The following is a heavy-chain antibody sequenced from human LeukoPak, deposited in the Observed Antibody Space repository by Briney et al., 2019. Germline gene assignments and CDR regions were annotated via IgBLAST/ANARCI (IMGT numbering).Heavy chain of an antibody. V-gene: IGHV3-64D*09. Sequence: GGSLRLSYSASGFPFSSYAMHWVRQAPGKGLEYVSAISDSGGSTYYADSVKGRFIISRDNSKNTLYLQMSSLRAEDTAVYFCVRGYSFGPYGMDVWGQGTTVTVSS. J-gene: IGHJ6*02. CDR2: ISDSGGST. D-gene: IGHD2-15*01. CDR3: VRGYSFGPYGMDV. CDR1: GFPFSSYA.